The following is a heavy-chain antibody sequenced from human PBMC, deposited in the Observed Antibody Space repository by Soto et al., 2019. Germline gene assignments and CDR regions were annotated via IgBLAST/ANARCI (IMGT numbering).Heavy chain of an antibody. Sequence: GGSLRLSCAASGFTFSSYGMHWVRQAPGKGLEWVAVISYDGSNKYYADSVKGRFTISRDNSKNTLYLQMNSLRVEDTAVYYCAKDPQRGIAVADPYYFDYWGQGTLVTVSS. CDR2: ISYDGSNK. J-gene: IGHJ4*02. V-gene: IGHV3-30*18. D-gene: IGHD6-19*01. CDR1: GFTFSSYG. CDR3: AKDPQRGIAVADPYYFDY.